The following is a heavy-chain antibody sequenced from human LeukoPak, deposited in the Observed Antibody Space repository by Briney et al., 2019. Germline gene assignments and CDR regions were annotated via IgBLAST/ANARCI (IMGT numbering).Heavy chain of an antibody. CDR3: ASAKHYDFWSGHKSGFDP. CDR1: GFTFSSYG. D-gene: IGHD3-3*01. V-gene: IGHV3-30*02. CDR2: IRYDGSNK. J-gene: IGHJ5*02. Sequence: GGSLRLSCAASGFTFSSYGMHWVRQAPGKGLEWVAFIRYDGSNKYYADSVKGRFTISRDNSKNTLYLQMNSLRAEDTAVYYCASAKHYDFWSGHKSGFDPWGQGTLLTVSS.